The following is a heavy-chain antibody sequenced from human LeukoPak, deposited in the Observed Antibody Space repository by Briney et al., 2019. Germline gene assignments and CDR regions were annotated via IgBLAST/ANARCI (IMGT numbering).Heavy chain of an antibody. Sequence: SETLSLTCAVYGGFFSGYYWSWIRQPPGKGLEWIGEINHSGSTNYNPSLKSRVTISVDTSKNQFSLKLSSVTAADTAVYYCARGPDDYFDYWGQGTLVTVSS. J-gene: IGHJ4*02. CDR2: INHSGST. V-gene: IGHV4-34*01. CDR3: ARGPDDYFDY. CDR1: GGFFSGYY.